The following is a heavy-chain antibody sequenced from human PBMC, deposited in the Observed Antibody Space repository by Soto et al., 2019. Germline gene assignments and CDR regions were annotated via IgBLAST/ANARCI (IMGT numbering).Heavy chain of an antibody. D-gene: IGHD5-12*01. CDR1: GGSMSGQH. J-gene: IGHJ4*02. CDR3: ATYSVGEGGRGY. Sequence: QVQLQESGPGLVKPSETLSLTCTVSGGSMSGQHWSWIRQPPGKGLEWIGHHSDTTNYNPSLKSRVTITTDTPKNQFSLKLSSVTAADTAVYYGATYSVGEGGRGYWGQGTLVTVSS. CDR2: HHSDTT. V-gene: IGHV4-59*11.